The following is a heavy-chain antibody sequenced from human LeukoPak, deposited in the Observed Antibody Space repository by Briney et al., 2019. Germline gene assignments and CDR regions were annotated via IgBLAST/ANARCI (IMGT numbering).Heavy chain of an antibody. J-gene: IGHJ6*02. Sequence: GGSLRLSCAASGFTFSSYSMNWVRQAPGKGLEWVSSISSSSSYIYYADSVKGRLTISRDNAKNSLYLQMNSLRAEDTAVYYCARWSMVRGVIIRDYYYYYGMDVWGQGTTVTVSS. CDR1: GFTFSSYS. V-gene: IGHV3-21*01. CDR3: ARWSMVRGVIIRDYYYYYGMDV. D-gene: IGHD3-10*01. CDR2: ISSSSSYI.